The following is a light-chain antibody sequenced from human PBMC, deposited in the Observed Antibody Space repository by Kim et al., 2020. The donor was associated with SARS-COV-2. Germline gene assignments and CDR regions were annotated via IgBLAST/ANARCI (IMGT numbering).Light chain of an antibody. V-gene: IGKV2-29*02. CDR1: QSLLHSDGATY. J-gene: IGKJ4*01. CDR3: MQGIHLPLT. Sequence: IVMTQTPLSLSVTPGQPASISCKSSQSLLHSDGATYLYWYLQKPGQSPQLLIYKVSSRFSGVPDRFSGSGSGTDFTLKISRVEAEDVGVYYCMQGIHLPLTFGGGTKLEIK. CDR2: KVS.